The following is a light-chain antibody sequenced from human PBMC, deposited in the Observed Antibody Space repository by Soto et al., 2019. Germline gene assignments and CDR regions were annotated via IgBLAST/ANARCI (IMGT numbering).Light chain of an antibody. CDR1: QSVNSN. CDR3: QQYNNWPRT. V-gene: IGKV3-15*01. J-gene: IGKJ1*01. Sequence: EIVMTQSPSTLSLSPGERATLSCRASQSVNSNLAWYQQKAGQAPRLLIYGTSTRATGNPARFSGSGCGTDFTLTISSLQFEDFAVYYCQQYNNWPRTLGQGTKVDIK. CDR2: GTS.